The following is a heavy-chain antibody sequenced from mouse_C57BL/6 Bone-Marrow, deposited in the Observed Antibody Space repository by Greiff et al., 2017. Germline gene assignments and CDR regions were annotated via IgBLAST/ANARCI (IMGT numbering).Heavy chain of an antibody. CDR3: ARRGSFDY. V-gene: IGHV1-52*01. Sequence: VQLQQPGAGLVRPGSSVKLSCKASGYTFTSYWMHWVKQRPIQGLEWIGNIDPSDSETHYNQKFKDKATLTVDKSSSTAYMQLSSLTSEDSAVYYCARRGSFDYWGQGTTLTVSS. CDR1: GYTFTSYW. J-gene: IGHJ2*01. CDR2: IDPSDSET.